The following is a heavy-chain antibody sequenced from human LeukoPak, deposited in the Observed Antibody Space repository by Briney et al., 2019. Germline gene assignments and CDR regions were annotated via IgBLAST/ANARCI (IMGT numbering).Heavy chain of an antibody. CDR2: IYYSGST. D-gene: IGHD7-27*01. CDR1: GGSISSSRYY. CDR3: ARHGRGLNWGLIDY. J-gene: IGHJ4*02. V-gene: IGHV4-39*01. Sequence: SETLSLTCTVSGGSISSSRYYWGWIRQPPGKGLEWIGSIYYSGSTYYNPSLKSRVTISVDTSKNQFSLKLSSVTAADTAVYYCARHGRGLNWGLIDYWGQGTLVTVSS.